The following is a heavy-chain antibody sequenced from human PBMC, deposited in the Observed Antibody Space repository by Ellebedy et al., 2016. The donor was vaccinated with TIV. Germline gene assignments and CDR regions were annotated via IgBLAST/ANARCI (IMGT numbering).Heavy chain of an antibody. D-gene: IGHD1-26*01. J-gene: IGHJ3*02. CDR3: ARDKGATAFDI. V-gene: IGHV4-4*02. CDR1: GGSISSSNW. Sequence: MPSETLSLTCAVSGGSISSSNWWSWVRQAPGRGLEWIGNIYYSGSNFYNPSLKSRVSISVDMSKNQFSLKLSSVTAADTAVYYCARDKGATAFDIWGQGTLVTVSS. CDR2: IYYSGSN.